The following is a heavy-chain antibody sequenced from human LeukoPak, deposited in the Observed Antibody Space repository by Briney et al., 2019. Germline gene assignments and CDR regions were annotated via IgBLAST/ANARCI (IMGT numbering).Heavy chain of an antibody. J-gene: IGHJ6*03. CDR2: IYTSGST. D-gene: IGHD5-12*01. CDR3: AREGEVATNPTSYYYYYMDV. CDR1: GGSISSGSYY. Sequence: TLSLTCTVSGGSISSGSYYWSWIRQPAGKGLEWIGRIYTSGSTNYNPSLKSRVTISVDTSKNQFSLKLSSVTAADTAVYYCAREGEVATNPTSYYYYYMDVWGKGTTVTISS. V-gene: IGHV4-61*02.